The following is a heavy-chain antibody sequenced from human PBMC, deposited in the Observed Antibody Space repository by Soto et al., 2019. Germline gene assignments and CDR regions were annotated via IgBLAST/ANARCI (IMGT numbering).Heavy chain of an antibody. V-gene: IGHV3-23*01. CDR3: ARVHLGELSSLGY. J-gene: IGHJ4*02. CDR2: ISGGGGST. CDR1: GFTFSSYA. Sequence: QPGGSLRLSCAASGFTFSSYAMTWVRQAPGKGLEWVSAISGGGGSTYYADSVKGRFTISRDNSKNTLYLQMNSLRAEDTAIYYCARVHLGELSSLGYWGQGTLVTVSS. D-gene: IGHD3-16*02.